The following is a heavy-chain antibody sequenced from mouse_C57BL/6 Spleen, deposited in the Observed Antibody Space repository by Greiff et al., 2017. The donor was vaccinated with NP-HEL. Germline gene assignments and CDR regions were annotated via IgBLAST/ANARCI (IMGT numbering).Heavy chain of an antibody. CDR1: GYAFSSSW. CDR2: IYTGDGDT. Sequence: VKLMESGPELVKPGASVKISCKASGYAFSSSWMNWVKQRPGKGLEWIGRIYTGDGDTNYNGKVKGKATLTADKSSSTAYMQISSLTSEDSAVYVCAKDRVEGYAMDYWGQGTLVTVSA. V-gene: IGHV1-82*01. J-gene: IGHJ4*01. CDR3: AKDRVEGYAMDY. D-gene: IGHD1-1*02.